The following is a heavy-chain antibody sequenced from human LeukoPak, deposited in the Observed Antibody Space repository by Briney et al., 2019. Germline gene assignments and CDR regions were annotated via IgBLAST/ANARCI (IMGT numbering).Heavy chain of an antibody. Sequence: GGALRLSCEASGFTFSSYAMSWVRQAPGKGLEWVSAISGSGGSTYCADSVKGRFTISRDNSKNTLYLQMNSLRAEDTAVHYCAKDGSLWGPGYYDYWGQGTLVTVSS. J-gene: IGHJ4*02. CDR1: GFTFSSYA. D-gene: IGHD3-16*01. CDR3: AKDGSLWGPGYYDY. V-gene: IGHV3-23*01. CDR2: ISGSGGST.